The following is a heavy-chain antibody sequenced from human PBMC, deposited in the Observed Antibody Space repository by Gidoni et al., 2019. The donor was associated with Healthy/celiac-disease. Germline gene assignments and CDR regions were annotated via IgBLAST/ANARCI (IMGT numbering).Heavy chain of an antibody. V-gene: IGHV3-30*18. Sequence: QVQLVESGGGVVQPGRSLSLTCAGAGVTFRSDGMHCVRQSPGKGLEWVAVISYDGSNKYYADSVKGRFTISRDNSKNTLYLQMNSLRAEDTAGYYCAKDRYSSSWSYAFDIWGQGTMVTVSS. CDR2: ISYDGSNK. CDR3: AKDRYSSSWSYAFDI. J-gene: IGHJ3*02. CDR1: GVTFRSDG. D-gene: IGHD6-13*01.